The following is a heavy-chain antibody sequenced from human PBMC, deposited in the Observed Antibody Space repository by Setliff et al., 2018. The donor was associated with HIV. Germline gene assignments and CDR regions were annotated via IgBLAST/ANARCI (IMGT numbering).Heavy chain of an antibody. V-gene: IGHV4-34*09. D-gene: IGHD3-22*01. J-gene: IGHJ3*02. CDR2: ITYSGSA. CDR3: VRDRENYYDSTGAFDI. CDR1: GGSFSGYY. Sequence: SETLSLTCAVYGGSFSGYYWSWIRQPPGKGLEWIGYITYSGSAYYNPSLKSRVTISIDTSNNQISLRLSSVTAADTAMYYCVRDRENYYDSTGAFDIWGQGTMVTVSS.